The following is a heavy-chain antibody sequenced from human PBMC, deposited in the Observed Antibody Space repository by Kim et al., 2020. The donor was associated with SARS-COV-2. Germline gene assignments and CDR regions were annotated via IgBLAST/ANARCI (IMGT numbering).Heavy chain of an antibody. CDR3: AKGVYDYVWGSYRYTGYFDY. D-gene: IGHD3-16*02. Sequence: GGSLRLSCAASGFTFSSYAMSWVRQAPGKGLEWVSAISGSGGSTYYADSVKGRFTISRDNSKNTLYLQMNSLRAEDTAVYYCAKGVYDYVWGSYRYTGYFDYWGQGTLVTVSS. CDR1: GFTFSSYA. J-gene: IGHJ4*02. CDR2: ISGSGGST. V-gene: IGHV3-23*01.